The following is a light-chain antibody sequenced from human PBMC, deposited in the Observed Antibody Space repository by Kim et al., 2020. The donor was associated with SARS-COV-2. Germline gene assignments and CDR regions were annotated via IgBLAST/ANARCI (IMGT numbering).Light chain of an antibody. Sequence: VTPGKTATVTSSRVKFGDKYACWHQQKPGQTLMFSTYDYRHGPVGIRERFSGSNTGDTATLTGIGTQAVDEADYYGQAWHRSTWVFGTGTKVTVL. J-gene: IGLJ1*01. CDR3: QAWHRSTWV. CDR1: KFGDKY. V-gene: IGLV3-1*01. CDR2: DYR.